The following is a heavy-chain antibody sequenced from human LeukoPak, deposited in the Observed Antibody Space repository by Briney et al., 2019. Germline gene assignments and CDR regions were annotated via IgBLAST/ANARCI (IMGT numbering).Heavy chain of an antibody. Sequence: SETLSLTCTVSGGSTSSSSYYWGWIRQPPGKGLEWIGSIYYSGSTYYNPSLKSRVTISVDTSKNQFSLKLSSVTAADTAVYYCARPSGAPITMVRGVMYAFDIWGQGTMVTVSS. CDR1: GGSTSSSSYY. CDR3: ARPSGAPITMVRGVMYAFDI. CDR2: IYYSGST. V-gene: IGHV4-39*01. J-gene: IGHJ3*02. D-gene: IGHD3-10*01.